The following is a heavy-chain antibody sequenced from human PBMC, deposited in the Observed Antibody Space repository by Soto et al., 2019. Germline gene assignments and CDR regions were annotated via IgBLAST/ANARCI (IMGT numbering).Heavy chain of an antibody. V-gene: IGHV4-31*02. CDR2: VYYSGIT. CDR1: GGSIRRRGYY. Sequence: SETLSLTCSVSGGSIRRRGYYWSWIRQRPGEGLEWIGFVYYSGITDYNPSLKSRVTISADTSKNQFSLSLYSVTAADPAVYYCAGSGGPDGDWLDSWGKGILVTVSS. CDR3: AGSGGPDGDWLDS. D-gene: IGHD2-15*01. J-gene: IGHJ5*01.